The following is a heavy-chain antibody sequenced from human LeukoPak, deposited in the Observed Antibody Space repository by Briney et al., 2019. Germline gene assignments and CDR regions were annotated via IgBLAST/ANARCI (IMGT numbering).Heavy chain of an antibody. D-gene: IGHD2-2*01. CDR3: ASDLGYCSSTSCRYFDP. CDR2: IYHSGST. Sequence: SETLSLTCAVSGGSISNITNSNWWSWVRQPPGKGLEWIGEIYHSGSTNYNPSLKSRVTISVDKSKNQFSLELSSVTAADTAVYYCASDLGYCSSTSCRYFDPWGQGTLVTVSS. CDR1: GGSISNITNSNW. J-gene: IGHJ5*02. V-gene: IGHV4-4*02.